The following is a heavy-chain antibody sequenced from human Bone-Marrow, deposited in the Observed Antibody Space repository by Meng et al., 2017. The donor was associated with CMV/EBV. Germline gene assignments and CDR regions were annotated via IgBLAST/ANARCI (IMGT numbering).Heavy chain of an antibody. D-gene: IGHD6-13*01. CDR2: IYYSGST. CDR3: ASFGSAAAGPVGY. Sequence: SETLSLTCTVSGDSISSSSYYWGWIRQPPGKGLEWIGSIYYSGSTYYNPSLKSRVTISVDTSKNQFSLKLSSVTAADTAVYYCASFGSAAAGPVGYWGQGTLVTVSS. CDR1: GDSISSSSYY. J-gene: IGHJ4*02. V-gene: IGHV4-39*01.